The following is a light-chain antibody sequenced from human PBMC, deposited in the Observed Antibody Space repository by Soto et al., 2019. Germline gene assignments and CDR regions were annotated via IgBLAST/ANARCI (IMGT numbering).Light chain of an antibody. J-gene: IGLJ2*01. CDR1: RSDVGGYNY. CDR3: SSYTSSTTYVL. CDR2: DVS. Sequence: QSALTQPASVSGSPGQSITISCTGTRSDVGGYNYVSWYQQHPGKPPKVMIYDVSDRPSGVSTRFSGSKSGNTASLTTSGLQAEDEADYYCSSYTSSTTYVLFGGGTQLTVL. V-gene: IGLV2-14*01.